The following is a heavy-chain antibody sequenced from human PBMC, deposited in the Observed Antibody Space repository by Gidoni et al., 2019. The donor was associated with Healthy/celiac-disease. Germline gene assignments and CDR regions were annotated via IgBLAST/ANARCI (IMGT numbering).Heavy chain of an antibody. J-gene: IGHJ4*02. Sequence: EVQLLESGGGLVQPGGSLRLSCAASGSTCSSNAMSWVRQAPGKGLECVSAISGSCGSPYSADSVKGRFTISRDNSKNTLYLQMNSLRAEDTAVYYCAKQKASGWYYFDYWGQGTLVTVSS. V-gene: IGHV3-23*01. CDR3: AKQKASGWYYFDY. D-gene: IGHD6-19*01. CDR2: ISGSCGSP. CDR1: GSTCSSNA.